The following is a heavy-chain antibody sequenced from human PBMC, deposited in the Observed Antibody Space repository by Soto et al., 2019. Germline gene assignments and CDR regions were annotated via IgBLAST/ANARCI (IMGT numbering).Heavy chain of an antibody. D-gene: IGHD2-8*01. CDR2: IDPSDSYT. V-gene: IGHV5-10-1*01. CDR1: GYSFTSYR. J-gene: IGHJ5*02. CDR3: ARHRYCTNGVCFLLWFDP. Sequence: GESLKISCKGSGYSFTSYRISWVRQMPGKGLEWMGRIDPSDSYTNYSPSFQGHVTISADKSISTAYLQWSSLKASDTAMYYCARHRYCTNGVCFLLWFDPWGQGTLVTVSS.